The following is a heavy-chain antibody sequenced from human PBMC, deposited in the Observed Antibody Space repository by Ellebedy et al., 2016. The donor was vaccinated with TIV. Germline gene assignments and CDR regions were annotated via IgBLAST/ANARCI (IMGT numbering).Heavy chain of an antibody. D-gene: IGHD4-23*01. V-gene: IGHV3-23*01. CDR2: ISGSGDKT. CDR1: GFTFSSYG. J-gene: IGHJ4*02. CDR3: ARDAADNGGKLDY. Sequence: GESLKISCTASGFTFSSYGMSWVRQAPGKGLEWVSTISGSGDKTYYADSVKGRFTISRDNSMNTVYLAMHSLRAEDTAVYYCARDAADNGGKLDYWGQGALVTVSS.